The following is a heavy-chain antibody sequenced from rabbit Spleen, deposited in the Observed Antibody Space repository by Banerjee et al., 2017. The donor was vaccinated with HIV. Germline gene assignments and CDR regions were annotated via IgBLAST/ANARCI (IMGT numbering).Heavy chain of an antibody. J-gene: IGHJ4*01. V-gene: IGHV1S40*01. CDR2: IYSGSSGSA. CDR1: GVSFSDNSY. Sequence: QSLEESGGDLVKPGASLTLTCIASGVSFSDNSYMCWVRQAPGKGLEWIACIYSGSSGSAYYASWAKGRFTISKTSSTTVTLQMTGLTAADTATYFCARDLVAVIGWNFNLWGPGTLVTVS. D-gene: IGHD1-1*01. CDR3: ARDLVAVIGWNFNL.